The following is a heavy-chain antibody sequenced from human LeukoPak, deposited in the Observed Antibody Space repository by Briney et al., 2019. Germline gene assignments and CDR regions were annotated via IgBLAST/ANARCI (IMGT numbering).Heavy chain of an antibody. CDR3: ARQDYGPGKYYYYYGMDV. Sequence: SETLSLTCTVSGGSISSSSYYWGWIRQPPGKGLEWIGSIYYSGSTYYNPSLKSRVTISVDTSKNQFSLKLSSVTAADTAVYYCARQDYGPGKYYYYYGMDVWGQGTTVTVSS. D-gene: IGHD3-10*01. CDR2: IYYSGST. V-gene: IGHV4-39*01. CDR1: GGSISSSSYY. J-gene: IGHJ6*02.